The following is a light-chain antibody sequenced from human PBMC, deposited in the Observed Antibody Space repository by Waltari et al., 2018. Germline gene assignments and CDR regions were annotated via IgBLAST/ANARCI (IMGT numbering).Light chain of an antibody. CDR3: QQYGGSVWT. V-gene: IGKV3-20*01. CDR1: HSVRGTY. CDR2: GTS. J-gene: IGKJ1*01. Sequence: CRASHSVRGTYFAWDQQKPGRAPRLLIHGTSNRATGIPERFSGSVSETDFTLTIDRLEPEDFAVYYCQQYGGSVWTFGQGTKVEVK.